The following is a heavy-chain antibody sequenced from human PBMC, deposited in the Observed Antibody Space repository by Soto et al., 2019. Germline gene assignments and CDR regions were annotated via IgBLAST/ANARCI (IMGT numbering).Heavy chain of an antibody. V-gene: IGHV3-30-3*01. CDR2: ISHDGSNK. D-gene: IGHD3-3*01. Sequence: SGGSLRLSCAASGFIFSTYAIHWVRQAPGKGPEWVAVISHDGSNKYHTDSVRGRFTISRDNSENTVYLQMNSLRAEDTAVYYCARVGGTYYDFWSGRSDYYYGMDVWGQGTTVTVSS. CDR1: GFIFSTYA. J-gene: IGHJ6*02. CDR3: ARVGGTYYDFWSGRSDYYYGMDV.